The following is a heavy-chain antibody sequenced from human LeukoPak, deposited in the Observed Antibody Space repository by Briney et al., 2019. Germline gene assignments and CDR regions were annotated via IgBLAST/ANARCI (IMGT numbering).Heavy chain of an antibody. Sequence: PSETLSLTCAVYGGSFSGYYWSWIRQPPGKGLEWIGEINHSGSTNYNPSLKSRVTISVDTSKNQFSLKLSSVTAADTAVYYCARLKDIAAHNWFDPWGQGTLVTVSS. CDR2: INHSGST. V-gene: IGHV4-34*01. CDR1: GGSFSGYY. J-gene: IGHJ5*02. CDR3: ARLKDIAAHNWFDP. D-gene: IGHD6-6*01.